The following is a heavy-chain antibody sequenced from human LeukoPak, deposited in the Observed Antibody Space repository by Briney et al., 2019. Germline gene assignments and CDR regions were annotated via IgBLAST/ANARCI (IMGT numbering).Heavy chain of an antibody. J-gene: IGHJ4*02. CDR3: ARGPITMVRGAPDY. D-gene: IGHD3-10*01. CDR2: ISAYNGNT. Sequence: ASVKVSCKASGYTFTSYGISWVRQAPGQGLEWMGWISAYNGNTNYAQKLQGRVTMTTDTSTSTAYMELRSLKSDDTAVYYCARGPITMVRGAPDYWGQGTLVTVSS. CDR1: GYTFTSYG. V-gene: IGHV1-18*01.